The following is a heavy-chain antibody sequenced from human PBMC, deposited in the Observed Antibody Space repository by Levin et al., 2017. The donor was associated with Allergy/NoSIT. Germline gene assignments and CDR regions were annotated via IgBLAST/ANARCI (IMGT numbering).Heavy chain of an antibody. CDR2: IRSKANNYAT. CDR3: TRRFSDDSSGYFSN. V-gene: IGHV3-73*01. D-gene: IGHD3-22*01. CDR1: GFTFSGSA. Sequence: PPGGSLRLSCAASGFTFSGSAMHWVRQASGKGLEWVGRIRSKANNYATALAASVKGRFTISRDDSKNMAYLQMNSLKTEDTAMYYCTRRFSDDSSGYFSNWGQGTLVTVSS. J-gene: IGHJ4*02.